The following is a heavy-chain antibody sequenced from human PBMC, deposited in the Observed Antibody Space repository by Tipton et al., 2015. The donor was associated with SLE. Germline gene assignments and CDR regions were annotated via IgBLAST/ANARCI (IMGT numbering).Heavy chain of an antibody. J-gene: IGHJ4*02. CDR1: GGYIRSGNHY. CDR3: ASQNWNYFY. D-gene: IGHD1-7*01. CDR2: SYSGGRT. V-gene: IGHV4-61*01. Sequence: TLSLTCTVSGGYIRSGNHYCSWLRQPPGKRLEWMGYSYSGGRTNYNPALESRVFISVDTSKSQFSLHLTSVTAADTALYYCASQNWNYFYWGQGTLVSVSS.